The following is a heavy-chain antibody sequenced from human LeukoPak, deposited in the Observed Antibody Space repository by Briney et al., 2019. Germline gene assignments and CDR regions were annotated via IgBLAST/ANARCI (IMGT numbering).Heavy chain of an antibody. CDR3: ANSGSYSPFSY. Sequence: SETLSLTCAVSGGSISSDYWSWIRQPPGKGLEWIGYIYYSGSTTYNPSLKSRVTISVDTSKNQLSLKVTSVTAADTAIYYCANSGSYSPFSYWGQGTLVTVSS. J-gene: IGHJ4*02. D-gene: IGHD1-26*01. CDR2: IYYSGST. V-gene: IGHV4-59*01. CDR1: GGSISSDY.